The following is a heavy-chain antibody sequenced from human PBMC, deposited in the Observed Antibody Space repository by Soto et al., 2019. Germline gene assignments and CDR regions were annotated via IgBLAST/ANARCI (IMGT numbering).Heavy chain of an antibody. CDR1: GGTFSSDA. CDR2: IIPIFGTA. CDR3: AREGGYSYANAFDI. D-gene: IGHD5-18*01. V-gene: IGHV1-69*13. J-gene: IGHJ3*02. Sequence: GASVKVSCKASGGTFSSDAISWVRQAPGQGLEWMGGIIPIFGTANYAQKFQGRVTITADESTSTAYMELSSLRSEDTAVYYCAREGGYSYANAFDIWGQGTMVTVSS.